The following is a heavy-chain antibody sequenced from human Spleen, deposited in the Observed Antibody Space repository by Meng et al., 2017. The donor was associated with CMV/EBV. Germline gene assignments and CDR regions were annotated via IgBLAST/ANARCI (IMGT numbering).Heavy chain of an antibody. Sequence: ASVKVSCKASGYTFSGYYMHWVRQDPGQGLEWMGWINPHSGDTDYAQNFQGRVTMTRDTSISTAYMELSRLRYDDTAIYYCAKGGQGSQSLDYWGQGTLVTVSS. D-gene: IGHD5-24*01. CDR2: INPHSGDT. V-gene: IGHV1-2*02. J-gene: IGHJ4*02. CDR1: GYTFSGYY. CDR3: AKGGQGSQSLDY.